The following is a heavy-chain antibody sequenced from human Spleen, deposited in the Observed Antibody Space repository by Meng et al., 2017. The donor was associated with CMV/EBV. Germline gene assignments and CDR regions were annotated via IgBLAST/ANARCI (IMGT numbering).Heavy chain of an antibody. CDR3: ARGAYSSSWTFDY. J-gene: IGHJ4*02. D-gene: IGHD6-13*01. Sequence: PKDSGHELSKPSQTLSLPCPVSGGSTSSGDYYWSWIRQPPGKGLEWIGYIYYSGSTYYNPSLKSRVTISVDTSKNQFSLKLSSVTATDTAVYYCARGAYSSSWTFDYWGQGTLVTVSS. V-gene: IGHV4-30-4*08. CDR1: GGSTSSGDYY. CDR2: IYYSGST.